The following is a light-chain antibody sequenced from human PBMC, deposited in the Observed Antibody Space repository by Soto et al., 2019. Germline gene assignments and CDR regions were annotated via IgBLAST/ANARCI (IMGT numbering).Light chain of an antibody. CDR2: ASS. V-gene: IGKV1-12*01. Sequence: IQMTQSPSSVSASVGDTVTITCRASQDILSWLAWYQQKPGEAPRLLIYASSNLQSGVPSRFSGSRSGTDFTLTISSLQPEDFATYYCQQANTFPITFGPGTRLDIK. CDR1: QDILSW. CDR3: QQANTFPIT. J-gene: IGKJ3*01.